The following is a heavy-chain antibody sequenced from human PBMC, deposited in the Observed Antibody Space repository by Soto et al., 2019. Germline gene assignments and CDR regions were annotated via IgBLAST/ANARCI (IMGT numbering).Heavy chain of an antibody. CDR3: ARAGSGSFNWFDP. CDR1: GGSVSSGSYY. CDR2: IYYSGST. Sequence: SETLSLTXTVSGGSVSSGSYYWSWIRQPPGKGLEWIGYIYYSGSTNHNPSLKSRVTISVDTSKNQFSLKLSSVTAADTAVYYCARAGSGSFNWFDPWGQGTLVTVSS. J-gene: IGHJ5*02. D-gene: IGHD3-10*01. V-gene: IGHV4-61*01.